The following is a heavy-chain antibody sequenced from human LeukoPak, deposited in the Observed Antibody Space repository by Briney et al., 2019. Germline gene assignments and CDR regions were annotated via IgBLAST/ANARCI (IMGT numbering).Heavy chain of an antibody. V-gene: IGHV3-23*01. CDR3: AKEAPHTAVLIALPEWNFIDS. CDR2: ISGSGGST. Sequence: GGSLRLSCAASGFTFSSYAMSWVRQAPGKGLEWVSAISGSGGSTYYADSVKGRFTISRDNFKNTLYLQMNSLRAEDTAVYFCAKEAPHTAVLIALPEWNFIDSWGRGVLVTVSS. D-gene: IGHD2-21*01. J-gene: IGHJ4*02. CDR1: GFTFSSYA.